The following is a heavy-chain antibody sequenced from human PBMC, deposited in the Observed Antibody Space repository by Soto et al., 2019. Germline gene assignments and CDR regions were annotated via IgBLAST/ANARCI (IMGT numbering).Heavy chain of an antibody. J-gene: IGHJ4*02. Sequence: ASVEVCGEASGYTFTSYYINWVRQATGQGLEWMGWMNPNSGNTGYAQKFQGRVTMTRNTSISTAYMELSSLRSEDTAVYYCARAEYSEWFCPWWGQGTLVTVSS. CDR2: MNPNSGNT. CDR1: GYTFTSYY. V-gene: IGHV1-8*01. CDR3: ARAEYSEWFCPW. D-gene: IGHD3-3*01.